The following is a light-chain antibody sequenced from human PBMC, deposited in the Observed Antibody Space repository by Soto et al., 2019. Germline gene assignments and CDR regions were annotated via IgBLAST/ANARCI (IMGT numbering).Light chain of an antibody. V-gene: IGKV3-11*01. J-gene: IGKJ4*01. CDR1: RMVVIY. CDR2: DAS. Sequence: EVVLSQSPATLSLSPGERATLSCSASRMVVIYLACYQQKPGQPPRLLIYDASTRATGIPARFSGSGSGTAFTLTSSSREPEDFAVYYCQHRSSLPPLAFGGGTKVDIK. CDR3: QHRSSLPPLA.